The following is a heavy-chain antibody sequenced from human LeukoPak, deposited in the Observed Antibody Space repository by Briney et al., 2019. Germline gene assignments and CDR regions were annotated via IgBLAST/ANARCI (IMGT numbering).Heavy chain of an antibody. CDR1: GFTVSSNY. CDR2: IYSGGST. D-gene: IGHD4-17*01. V-gene: IGHV3-53*04. CDR3: ASRHDYGDYLPHYGMDV. J-gene: IGHJ6*02. Sequence: GGSLRLSCAASGFTVSSNYMSWVRQAPGKGLEWVSVIYSGGSTYYADSVKGGFTISRHNSKTTMYLPMHSLRAEDTAVYYCASRHDYGDYLPHYGMDVWGQGTTVTVSS.